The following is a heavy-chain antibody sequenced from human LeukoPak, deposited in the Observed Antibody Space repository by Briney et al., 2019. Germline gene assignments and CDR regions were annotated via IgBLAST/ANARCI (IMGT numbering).Heavy chain of an antibody. D-gene: IGHD6-19*01. CDR1: GFTFSSYS. J-gene: IGHJ4*02. CDR2: ISSSSSTI. V-gene: IGHV3-48*01. CDR3: ARFSPLYSSGWYDY. Sequence: GGSLRLSCAASGFTFSSYSMNWVRQAPGKGLEWVSYISSSSSTIYYADSVKGRFTISRDNAKNSLYLQMNSLRAEDTAVYYCARFSPLYSSGWYDYWGQGTLVTVSS.